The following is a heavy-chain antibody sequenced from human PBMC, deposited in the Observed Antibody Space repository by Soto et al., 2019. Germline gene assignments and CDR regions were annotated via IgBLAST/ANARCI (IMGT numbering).Heavy chain of an antibody. V-gene: IGHV4-31*03. J-gene: IGHJ4*02. Sequence: QVQLQESGPGLVKPSQTLSLTCSVSAGSISSGGYYWNWIRQPPGKALEWIGYIYHSGGTYSSPSLRSRVNISVDTSKNQFSLQLSSVTAADTAVYYCARDRGGYGVYDYWGQGTLVTVSS. CDR2: IYHSGGT. CDR1: AGSISSGGYY. D-gene: IGHD5-12*01. CDR3: ARDRGGYGVYDY.